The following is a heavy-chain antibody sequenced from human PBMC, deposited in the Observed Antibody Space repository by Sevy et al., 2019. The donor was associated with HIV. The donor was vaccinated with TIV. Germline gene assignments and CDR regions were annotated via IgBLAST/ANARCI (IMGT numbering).Heavy chain of an antibody. V-gene: IGHV1-18*01. J-gene: IGHJ4*02. Sequence: ASVKVSCKASGYTFTSYGISWVRQAPGQGLEWMGWISAYNGNTNYAQKLQGRVTMTTDTSTSTAYMELRSLRSDDTAVYYCAREPGSSYGDYLSNFFDYWGQGTLVTVSS. CDR3: AREPGSSYGDYLSNFFDY. CDR1: GYTFTSYG. CDR2: ISAYNGNT. D-gene: IGHD4-17*01.